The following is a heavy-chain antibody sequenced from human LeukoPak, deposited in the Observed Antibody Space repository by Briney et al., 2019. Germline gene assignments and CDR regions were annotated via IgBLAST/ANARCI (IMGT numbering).Heavy chain of an antibody. CDR3: ARAPFYYYDSGSGTRVTGNPDY. CDR1: GFIFSTYS. Sequence: GGSLRLSCAASGFIFSTYSMTWVRQAPGKGLEWVASISSSTAYTSYADSVKGRFTISRDDAKNSLFLQMNSLRAEDTAVYYCARAPFYYYDSGSGTRVTGNPDYWGQGTLVTASS. J-gene: IGHJ4*02. V-gene: IGHV3-21*06. D-gene: IGHD3-10*01. CDR2: ISSSTAYT.